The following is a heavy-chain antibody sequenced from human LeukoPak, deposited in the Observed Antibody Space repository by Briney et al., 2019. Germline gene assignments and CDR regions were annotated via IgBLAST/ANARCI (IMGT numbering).Heavy chain of an antibody. Sequence: SETLSLTCTVSGGSISSYYWSWIRQPAGKGLEWIGRIYTSGSTNYNPSLKSRVTMSVDTSKNQFSLKLSSVTAADTAVYYCARVEAAAAGYYYYGMDVWGQGTTVTVSS. CDR3: ARVEAAAAGYYYYGMDV. J-gene: IGHJ6*02. D-gene: IGHD6-13*01. CDR1: GGSISSYY. V-gene: IGHV4-4*07. CDR2: IYTSGST.